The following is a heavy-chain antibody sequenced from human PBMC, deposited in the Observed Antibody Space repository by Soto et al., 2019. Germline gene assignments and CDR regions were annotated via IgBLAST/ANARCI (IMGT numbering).Heavy chain of an antibody. CDR1: GGTFSSSA. CDR2: LIPLFRTP. D-gene: IGHD4-4*01. V-gene: IGHV1-69*12. J-gene: IGHJ6*02. Sequence: QVQLVQSGAEMKEPGSSVKVSCKTSGGTFSSSAISWLRQAPGQGLEWMGGLIPLFRTPDYAQKFQGRVTIAADEHTSTAYMELSRLRSEDTAVYYCARDNDRLQLGGNYYYILDVWGQGTTITVSS. CDR3: ARDNDRLQLGGNYYYILDV.